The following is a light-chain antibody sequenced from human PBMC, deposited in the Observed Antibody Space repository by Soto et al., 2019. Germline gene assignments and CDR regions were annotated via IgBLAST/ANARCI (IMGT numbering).Light chain of an antibody. CDR3: CSYAGGSTWV. V-gene: IGLV2-23*01. J-gene: IGLJ3*02. CDR2: EGN. Sequence: QSALTQPASVSGSPAQSITISCTGTSSDVGSFNLVSWYQQHAGKAPKLIIFEGNKRPSGVSNRFSGSKSGNTASLTISGLQADDEADYYCCSYAGGSTWVFGGGTKLTV. CDR1: SSDVGSFNL.